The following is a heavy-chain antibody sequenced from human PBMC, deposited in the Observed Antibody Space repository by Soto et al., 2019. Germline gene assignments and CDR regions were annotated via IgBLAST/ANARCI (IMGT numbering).Heavy chain of an antibody. V-gene: IGHV1-69*04. CDR1: GGTFSSYT. D-gene: IGHD2-15*01. J-gene: IGHJ3*02. Sequence: EASVKVSCKASGGTFSSYTISWVRQASGQGLEWMGRIIPILGIANYAQKFQGRVTITADKSTSTAYMELSSLRSEDTAVYYCARDRYCSGGSCYRSFAFDIWGQGTMVTVSS. CDR2: IIPILGIA. CDR3: ARDRYCSGGSCYRSFAFDI.